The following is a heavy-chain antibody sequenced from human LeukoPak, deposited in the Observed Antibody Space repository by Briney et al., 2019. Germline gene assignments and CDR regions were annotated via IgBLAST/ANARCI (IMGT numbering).Heavy chain of an antibody. Sequence: GGSLRLSCAASGFTFSSYAMHWVRQAPGKGLEWVAVISYDGSNKYYADSVKGRFTISRDNSKNTLYLQMNSLRAEDTAVYYCAREPYGDYYFDYWGQGTLVTGSS. CDR1: GFTFSSYA. V-gene: IGHV3-30-3*01. CDR2: ISYDGSNK. D-gene: IGHD4-17*01. CDR3: AREPYGDYYFDY. J-gene: IGHJ4*02.